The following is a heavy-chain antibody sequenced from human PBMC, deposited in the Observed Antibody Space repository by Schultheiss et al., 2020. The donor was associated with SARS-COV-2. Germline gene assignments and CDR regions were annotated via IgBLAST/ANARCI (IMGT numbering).Heavy chain of an antibody. CDR1: GFTFSTYT. J-gene: IGHJ4*02. CDR2: LSGSGGNI. V-gene: IGHV3-23*01. D-gene: IGHD3-16*02. Sequence: GESLKISCAASGFTFSTYTMSWVRQAPGKGLEWVSSLSGSGGNIHYADSVKGRFTISRDNSRNTLYLQMNRVRAEDSAIYYCARDYLFDYWGQGTLVTVSS. CDR3: ARDYLFDY.